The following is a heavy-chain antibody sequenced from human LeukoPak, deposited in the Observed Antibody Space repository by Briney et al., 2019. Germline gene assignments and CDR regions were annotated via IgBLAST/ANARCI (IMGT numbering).Heavy chain of an antibody. J-gene: IGHJ4*02. CDR1: GYTFTSYA. Sequence: ASVKVSCKASGYTFTSYAMHWVRQAPGQRLEWMGWINAGNGNTKYSQKFQGRVTIIRDTSASTAYMELSSLRSEDTAVYYCARVATVTSPMDYWGQGTLVTVSS. D-gene: IGHD4-17*01. CDR3: ARVATVTSPMDY. CDR2: INAGNGNT. V-gene: IGHV1-3*01.